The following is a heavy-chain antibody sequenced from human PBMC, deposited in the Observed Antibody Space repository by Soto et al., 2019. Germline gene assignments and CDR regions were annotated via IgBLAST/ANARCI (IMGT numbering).Heavy chain of an antibody. J-gene: IGHJ6*02. CDR3: ARGGYCSSTSCYRDYYGMDV. CDR1: GFTFSDNY. Sequence: EVQLVESGGGLVQPGGSLRLSCAASGFTFSDNYMGWVRQAPGKGLEWVGRTRNKANSYTTEYAESGKGRFTISRDDSKYTRYLKMNSLNPKDKAVYYCARGGYCSSTSCYRDYYGMDVWGQGTTVTVSS. CDR2: TRNKANSYTT. V-gene: IGHV3-72*01. D-gene: IGHD2-2*01.